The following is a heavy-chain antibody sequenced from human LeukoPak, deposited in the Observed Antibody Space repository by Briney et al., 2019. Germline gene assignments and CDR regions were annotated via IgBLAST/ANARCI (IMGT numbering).Heavy chain of an antibody. CDR3: AKAEGLQLWLGSDY. D-gene: IGHD5-18*01. J-gene: IGHJ4*02. Sequence: GGSLRLSCVASGFTFSHSWMTWVRQAPGKGLEWVGHIKEDGSSQNYADSVKGRFTISRDKSKNTLYLQMNSLRAEDTAVYYCAKAEGLQLWLGSDYWGQGTLVTVSS. CDR1: GFTFSHSW. CDR2: IKEDGSSQ. V-gene: IGHV3-7*03.